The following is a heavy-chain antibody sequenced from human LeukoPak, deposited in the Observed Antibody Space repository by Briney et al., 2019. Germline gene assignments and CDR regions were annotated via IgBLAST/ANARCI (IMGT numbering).Heavy chain of an antibody. CDR1: GYSFTGYY. Sequence: AAVKVSLKGSGYSFTGYYLHWLRQAPAQGLEWVGWTNPNSGAKNYAQDFQGWVTMTRDTSISTAYMELSKLRADGTAVYYCARDRVTTNTPFFDSWGQGTLVAVFS. J-gene: IGHJ4*02. CDR2: TNPNSGAK. D-gene: IGHD4-17*01. CDR3: ARDRVTTNTPFFDS. V-gene: IGHV1-2*04.